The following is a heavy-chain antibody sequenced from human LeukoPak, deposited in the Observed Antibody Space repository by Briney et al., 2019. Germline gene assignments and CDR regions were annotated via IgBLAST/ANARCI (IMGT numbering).Heavy chain of an antibody. Sequence: GGSLRLSCAASGFTFSSYGMHWVRQAPGKGPEWVAVIWDDGSNKSYAESVKGRFTISRDISKNRLYLQMNSLRVEDTAVYYCARERGGQDWDFDLWGRGALVTVSS. CDR1: GFTFSSYG. V-gene: IGHV3-33*08. D-gene: IGHD3-10*01. CDR2: IWDDGSNK. J-gene: IGHJ2*01. CDR3: ARERGGQDWDFDL.